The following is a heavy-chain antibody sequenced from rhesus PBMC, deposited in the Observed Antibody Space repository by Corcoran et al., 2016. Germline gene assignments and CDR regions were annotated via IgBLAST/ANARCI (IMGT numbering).Heavy chain of an antibody. Sequence: EVQLVQSGAEVKKPGASVKISCKASGYTFTDYYLHWVRQAPGKGLGVMGRVDPEDGEAIHSQNCQDRVTITAETSKDTAYMELSSLRSEDTAVYYCATNGKVDYWGQGVLVTVSS. CDR1: GYTFTDYY. J-gene: IGHJ4*01. V-gene: IGHV1-111*02. CDR2: VDPEDGEA. CDR3: ATNGKVDY. D-gene: IGHD4-35*01.